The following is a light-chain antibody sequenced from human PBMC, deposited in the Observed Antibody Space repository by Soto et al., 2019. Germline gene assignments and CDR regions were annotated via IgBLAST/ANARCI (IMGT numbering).Light chain of an antibody. CDR3: QQRSNWPWT. V-gene: IGKV3-11*01. Sequence: VLTQSPASLSVSPGQTATLSCRASQSVGSAFGWYQQKPGQAPRLLIYGASTRAAGIPARFRGGGSGADFTLTITSLQSEDFAVYYCQQRSNWPWTFGQGTKVEIK. CDR2: GAS. CDR1: QSVGSA. J-gene: IGKJ1*01.